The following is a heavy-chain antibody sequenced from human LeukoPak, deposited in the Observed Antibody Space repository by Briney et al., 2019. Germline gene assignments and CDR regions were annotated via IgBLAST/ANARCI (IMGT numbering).Heavy chain of an antibody. D-gene: IGHD3-22*01. J-gene: IGHJ4*02. CDR1: GGSISSSSYY. CDR2: IYYSGST. CDR3: ARISNDSSGYYFSARYYFDY. Sequence: SETLSLTCTVSGGSISSSSYYWGWIRQPPGKGLEWIGSIYYSGSTYYNPSLKSRVTISVDTSKNQFSLKLSSVTAADTAVYYCARISNDSSGYYFSARYYFDYWGQGTLVTVSS. V-gene: IGHV4-39*07.